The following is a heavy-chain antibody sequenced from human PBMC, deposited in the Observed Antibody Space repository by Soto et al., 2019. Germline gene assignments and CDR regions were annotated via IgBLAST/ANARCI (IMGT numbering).Heavy chain of an antibody. CDR2: ITGSGTDA. Sequence: GGSLRLSCAASGFTFSTYAMSWVRQAPGKGLEWVSAITGSGTDAFYAASVKGRFTISRDNSKNMMHLQMNGLRSEDTAVYFCAKGRAYSQTFIDSWGQGTQVTVSS. CDR3: AKGRAYSQTFIDS. D-gene: IGHD2-15*01. V-gene: IGHV3-23*01. CDR1: GFTFSTYA. J-gene: IGHJ4*02.